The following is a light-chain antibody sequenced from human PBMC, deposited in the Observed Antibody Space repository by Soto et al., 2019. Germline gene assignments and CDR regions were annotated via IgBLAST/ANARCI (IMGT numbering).Light chain of an antibody. V-gene: IGKV3-11*01. J-gene: IGKJ5*01. CDR2: GAS. CDR3: QQRSSWPIT. CDR1: QSVSTN. Sequence: ETVMTQSPATLSVSPGERATLSCRASQSVSTNLAWYQHKPGQAPRLLISGASTRATGIPARFSGSGSGADFTLTISSLEPEDFAVYYCQQRSSWPITFGQGTRLEIK.